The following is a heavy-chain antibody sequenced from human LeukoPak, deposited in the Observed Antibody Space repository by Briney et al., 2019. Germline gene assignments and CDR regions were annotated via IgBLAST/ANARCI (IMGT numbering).Heavy chain of an antibody. Sequence: TSETLSLTCAVSGYSISRSYYWGWIRQPPGKGLEWIGSIYHSGATHYTPSLNSRIIISVETSGNQFSLKLSSVTAADTAVYYCVRHNRNPALVLGHFDYWGQGALVIVSS. CDR3: VRHNRNPALVLGHFDY. J-gene: IGHJ4*02. D-gene: IGHD1-14*01. CDR1: GYSISRSYY. V-gene: IGHV4-38-2*01. CDR2: IYHSGAT.